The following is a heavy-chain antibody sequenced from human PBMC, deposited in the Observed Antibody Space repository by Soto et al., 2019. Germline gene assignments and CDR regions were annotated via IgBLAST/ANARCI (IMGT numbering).Heavy chain of an antibody. Sequence: QVQLVQSGAEVKEPGASVKISCKGSGYTFTNFYIHWVRQAPGQGLEWMGIVNPNGSSTNYAQNFKGRITISRDTSTSTVYMDLSSLRSEATAVYYCARGLASGDYWGQGTLVTVSS. CDR1: GYTFTNFY. V-gene: IGHV1-46*01. D-gene: IGHD6-6*01. CDR2: VNPNGSST. CDR3: ARGLASGDY. J-gene: IGHJ4*02.